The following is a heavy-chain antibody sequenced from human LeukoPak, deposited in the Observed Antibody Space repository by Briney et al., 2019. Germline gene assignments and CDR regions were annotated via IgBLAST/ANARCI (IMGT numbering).Heavy chain of an antibody. Sequence: ASVKVSCKASGYTFTGYYMHWVRQAPGQGLEWMGWINPDSDGTNYAQKFQGRVTMTRDTSITTVYMELSGLNFDDTAVYYCVRENWYYDNWGQGTLITVSS. CDR1: GYTFTGYY. V-gene: IGHV1-2*02. J-gene: IGHJ4*02. CDR3: VRENWYYDN. CDR2: INPDSDGT. D-gene: IGHD3-16*01.